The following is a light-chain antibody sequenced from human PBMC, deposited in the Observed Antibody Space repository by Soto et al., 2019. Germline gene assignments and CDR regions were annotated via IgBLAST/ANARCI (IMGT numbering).Light chain of an antibody. CDR3: QQYYSGIT. J-gene: IGKJ5*01. CDR2: WAS. V-gene: IGKV4-1*01. CDR1: QSVLYTPNSKNY. Sequence: DIVMTQSPDSLAVSLGERATINCKSSQSVLYTPNSKNYLAWYQQKPGQRPKLLIYWASTRESGVPDRFTGSGSGTDFTLTISSLQAEDVAIYYCQQYYSGITFGQGTRVENK.